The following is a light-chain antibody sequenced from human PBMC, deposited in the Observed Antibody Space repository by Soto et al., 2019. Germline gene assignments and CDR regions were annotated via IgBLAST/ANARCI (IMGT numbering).Light chain of an antibody. J-gene: IGKJ2*01. CDR2: GAS. Sequence: EIVLTQSPVTLSLSPGEGATLSCRASQSVSNNYLAWYQQKPGQAPRLLIYGASSRATGIPDRFSGSGSGTDFTLTISRLEPEDFAVYYCQQYGSSPYTFGQGTKLEIK. V-gene: IGKV3-20*01. CDR1: QSVSNNY. CDR3: QQYGSSPYT.